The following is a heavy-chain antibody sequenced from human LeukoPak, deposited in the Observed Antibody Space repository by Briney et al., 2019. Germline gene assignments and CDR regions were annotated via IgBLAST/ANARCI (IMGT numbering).Heavy chain of an antibody. V-gene: IGHV4-34*01. CDR2: INHSGST. D-gene: IGHD2-2*01. CDR3: ARVLPVVPAAEAYYYYGMDV. Sequence: SETLSLTCAVYGGSFSGYYWSWIRQPPGKGLEWIGEINHSGSTNYNPSLKSRVTISVDTSKNQFSLKLSSVTAADTAVYYCARVLPVVPAAEAYYYYGMDVWGQGTTVTVSS. J-gene: IGHJ6*02. CDR1: GGSFSGYY.